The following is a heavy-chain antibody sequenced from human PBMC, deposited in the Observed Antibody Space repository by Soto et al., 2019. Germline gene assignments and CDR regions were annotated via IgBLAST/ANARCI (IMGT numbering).Heavy chain of an antibody. J-gene: IGHJ3*02. CDR2: INPSGGST. CDR1: GYTFTGYY. V-gene: IGHV1-46*03. Sequence: ASVKVSCKASGYTFTGYYMHWVRQAPGQGLEWMGIINPSGGSTSYAQKFQGRVTMTRDTSTSTVYMELSSLRSEDTAVYYCAREFGGYDPYDAFDIWGQGTMVTVSS. D-gene: IGHD5-12*01. CDR3: AREFGGYDPYDAFDI.